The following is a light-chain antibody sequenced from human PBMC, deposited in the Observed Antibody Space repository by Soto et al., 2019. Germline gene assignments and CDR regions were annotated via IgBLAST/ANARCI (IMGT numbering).Light chain of an antibody. V-gene: IGLV2-8*01. J-gene: IGLJ3*02. CDR1: SSDVGGYNY. Sequence: QSALIQPPSASGSPGQPVTISCTGTSSDVGGYNYVSWYQQHPGKAPRLMVYEVTKRPSGVPARFSGSKSGNTASLTVSGLQAEDEADYYCSSHAGINNVVFGGGTKLTVL. CDR2: EVT. CDR3: SSHAGINNVV.